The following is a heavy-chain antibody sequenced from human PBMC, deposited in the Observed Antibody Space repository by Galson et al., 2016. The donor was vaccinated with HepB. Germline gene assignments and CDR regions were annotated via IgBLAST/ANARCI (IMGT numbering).Heavy chain of an antibody. V-gene: IGHV3-33*06. J-gene: IGHJ4*02. CDR1: GFTFSSYG. CDR3: VKGEYGQRFLEWLAPFDY. CDR2: IWYDGSNK. D-gene: IGHD3-3*01. Sequence: SLRLSCAASGFTFSSYGMHWVRQAPGKGLEWVAIIWYDGSNKYYADSVKGRFTISRDNSKSTLYLQMNGLRVEDTAVYYCVKGEYGQRFLEWLAPFDYWGQGALVTVSS.